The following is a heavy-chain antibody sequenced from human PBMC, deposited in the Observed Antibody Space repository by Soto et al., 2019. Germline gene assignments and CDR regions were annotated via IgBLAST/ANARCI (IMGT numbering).Heavy chain of an antibody. CDR3: AKSRFPESIGEFYDY. D-gene: IGHD2-15*01. V-gene: IGHV3-23*01. CDR2: IGGSGSTT. Sequence: GGSLRLSCAASAFTFNKYGMSWVRQAPGKGLEWVSGIGGSGSTTYYADSVKGRFTISRDNSNNKLFLQMNSLRAEDTAVYYCAKSRFPESIGEFYDYWGQGTLVTVSS. CDR1: AFTFNKYG. J-gene: IGHJ4*02.